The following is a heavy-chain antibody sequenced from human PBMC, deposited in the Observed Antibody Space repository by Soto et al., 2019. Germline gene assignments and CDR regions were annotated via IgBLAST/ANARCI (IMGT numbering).Heavy chain of an antibody. CDR3: TTDPDAYYDFWSGYPRPNYYCYGMDV. CDR2: IKSKTDGGTT. Sequence: GGSLRLSCAASGFTFSNAWMNWVRQAPGKGLEWVGRIKSKTDGGTTDYAAPVKGRFTISRDDSKNTLYLQMNSLKTEDTAVYYCTTDPDAYYDFWSGYPRPNYYCYGMDVWGQGTTVTVSS. D-gene: IGHD3-3*01. V-gene: IGHV3-15*07. CDR1: GFTFSNAW. J-gene: IGHJ6*02.